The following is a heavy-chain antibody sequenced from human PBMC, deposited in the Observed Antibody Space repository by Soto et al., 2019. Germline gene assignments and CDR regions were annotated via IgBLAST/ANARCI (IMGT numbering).Heavy chain of an antibody. Sequence: EVQLLESGGGLVQPGGSLRLSCAASRFSFSSYDMSWVRQAPGKGLAWVSTITSGGSTYYADSVKGRFTISRDNSKNTLYLQMNSLRAEDTAVYYCAKAQGYSYGYTFDYWGQGTLVTVSS. V-gene: IGHV3-23*01. J-gene: IGHJ4*02. D-gene: IGHD5-18*01. CDR3: AKAQGYSYGYTFDY. CDR1: RFSFSSYD. CDR2: ITSGGST.